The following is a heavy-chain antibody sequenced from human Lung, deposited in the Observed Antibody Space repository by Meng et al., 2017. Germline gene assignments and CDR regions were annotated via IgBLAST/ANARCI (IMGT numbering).Heavy chain of an antibody. CDR1: GFTFSDDY. Sequence: QVQLVESGGGLFKPGGSLRLSCAASGFTFSDDYMSWIRQDPGKGLEWVSYISSSGSNRYYADSVKGRFTISRDKAKNSLYLQMNSLRAEDTAVYYCARDISGPVGYFDYWGQGTLVTVSS. CDR2: ISSSGSNR. J-gene: IGHJ4*02. D-gene: IGHD1-20*01. V-gene: IGHV3-11*01. CDR3: ARDISGPVGYFDY.